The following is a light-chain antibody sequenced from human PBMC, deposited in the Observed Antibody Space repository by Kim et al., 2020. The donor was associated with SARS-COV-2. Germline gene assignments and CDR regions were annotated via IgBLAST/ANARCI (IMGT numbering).Light chain of an antibody. CDR2: DAS. V-gene: IGKV3-11*01. CDR3: QQRSSRTTGT. CDR1: QSVSSY. Sequence: EIVLTQSPATLSLSPGERATLSCRASQSVSSYLAWYQHKPGQAPRLLIYDASNRATGIPARFSGSGSGTEFTLTISSLEPEDFAVYYCQQRSSRTTGTFGHRTRRGIK. J-gene: IGKJ5*01.